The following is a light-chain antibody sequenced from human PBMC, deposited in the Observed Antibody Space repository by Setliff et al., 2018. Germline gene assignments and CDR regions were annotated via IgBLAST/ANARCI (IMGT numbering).Light chain of an antibody. CDR2: EVS. V-gene: IGLV2-23*02. J-gene: IGLJ3*02. CDR1: STDVGTFDL. CDR3: CSYAGGTSPWG. Sequence: QSALTQPASVSASPGQSITISCTGTSTDVGTFDLVSWYQQHPGKAPKLMIYEVSQRPSGVSNRFSGSKSGNTASLTISGLQAEDEADYYCCSYAGGTSPWGFGGGTKGTVL.